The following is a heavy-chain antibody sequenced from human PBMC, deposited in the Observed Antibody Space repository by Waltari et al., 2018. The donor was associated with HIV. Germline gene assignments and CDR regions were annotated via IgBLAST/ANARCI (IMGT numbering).Heavy chain of an antibody. J-gene: IGHJ5*02. CDR1: VFSFSFIR. V-gene: IGHV3-48*01. CDR2: IKSSGDNI. CDR3: ARGVGSSDWFTHRFDP. D-gene: IGHD6-19*01. Sequence: EVQLVESGGGLVQSGGSLRLSCAASVFSFSFIRVNWVRQAPGKGLEWVAYIKSSGDNIYYADSVKGRFTISRDNAKNSLYLQMNSLRAEDTAVYYCARGVGSSDWFTHRFDPWGQGTLVTVSS.